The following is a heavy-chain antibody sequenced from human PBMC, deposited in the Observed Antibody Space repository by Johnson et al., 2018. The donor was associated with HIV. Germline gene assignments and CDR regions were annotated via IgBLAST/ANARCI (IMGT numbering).Heavy chain of an antibody. CDR3: ARVRGYSYGAHAFDI. Sequence: VQLVESGGGLVQPGGSLRLSCAASGFTVSSNYMSWVRQAPGKGLELVSLLYSSGKTYYADSVKGRFTISRDNSKNTLYLQMNSLRAEDTAVYYCARVRGYSYGAHAFDIWGQGTMVTVSS. V-gene: IGHV3-66*02. D-gene: IGHD5-18*01. CDR1: GFTVSSNY. J-gene: IGHJ3*02. CDR2: LYSSGKT.